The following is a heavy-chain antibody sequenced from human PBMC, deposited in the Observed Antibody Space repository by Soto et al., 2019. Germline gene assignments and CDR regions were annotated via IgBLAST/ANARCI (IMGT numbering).Heavy chain of an antibody. J-gene: IGHJ6*03. CDR3: ARADCSGGSCHRKLYYYYYDYMDV. V-gene: IGHV4-34*01. D-gene: IGHD2-15*01. CDR1: GGSFSGYY. CDR2: INHSGST. Sequence: QVQLQQWGAGLLKPSETLSLTCAVYGGSFSGYYWSWIRQPPGKGQEWLGEINHSGSTNYNPSLKCRVSISVDTSKNQFSLKLSSVTAADTAVYFCARADCSGGSCHRKLYYYYYDYMDVWGKGTTVTVSS.